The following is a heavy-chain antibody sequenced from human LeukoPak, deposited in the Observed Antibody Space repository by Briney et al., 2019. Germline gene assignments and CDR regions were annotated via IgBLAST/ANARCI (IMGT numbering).Heavy chain of an antibody. D-gene: IGHD1-1*01. CDR1: GDSIGSSRSY. CDR2: FYYSGTT. V-gene: IGHV4-39*01. J-gene: IGHJ6*03. CDR3: VRQNADYYYYYMDV. Sequence: PSETLSLTCSVFGDSIGSSRSYWGWIRQPPGKGLEWIASFYYSGTTFHNPSLESRVTMSVDMSKNQFSLRLTSVTAADTAVYYCVRQNADYYYYYMDVWGKGTTVTVSS.